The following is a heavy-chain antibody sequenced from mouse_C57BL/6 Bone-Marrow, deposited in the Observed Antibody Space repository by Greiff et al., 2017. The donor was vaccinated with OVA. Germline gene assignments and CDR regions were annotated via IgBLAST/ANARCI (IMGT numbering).Heavy chain of an antibody. J-gene: IGHJ1*03. D-gene: IGHD2-1*01. Sequence: VQLQESDAELVKPGASVKISCKVSGYTFTDHTIHWMKQRPEQGLEWIGYIYPRDGSTKYNEKFKSKATLTVDKSSSTAYMQLSSLTSEDSAVYYCARSYYGNSWYFDVWGTGTTVTVSS. CDR1: GYTFTDHT. V-gene: IGHV1-78*01. CDR3: ARSYYGNSWYFDV. CDR2: IYPRDGST.